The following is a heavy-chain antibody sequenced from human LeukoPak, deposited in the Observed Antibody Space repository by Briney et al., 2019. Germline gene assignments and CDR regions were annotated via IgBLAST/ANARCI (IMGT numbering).Heavy chain of an antibody. V-gene: IGHV1-69*13. D-gene: IGHD3-9*01. Sequence: SVKVSCKASGYTFTSYGISWVRQVPGQGLEWMGGIIPIFGTANYAQKFQGRVTITADESTSTAYMELSSLRSEDTAVYYCARDRDNYDILTGYFGHAFDIWGQGTMVTVSS. CDR1: GYTFTSYG. CDR2: IIPIFGTA. CDR3: ARDRDNYDILTGYFGHAFDI. J-gene: IGHJ3*02.